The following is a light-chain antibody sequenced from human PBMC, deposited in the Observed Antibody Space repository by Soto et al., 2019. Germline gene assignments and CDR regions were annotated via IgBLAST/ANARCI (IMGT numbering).Light chain of an antibody. CDR3: SSYAGSNNFV. Sequence: QSALTQPASVSGSPGQSVTISCTGPRSDIGDSNFISWYQHSPGKAPRLLIYEVSERPSGVPDRFSGSKSSNTASLTVSGLQAEDEADYYCSSYAGSNNFVFGTGTKVTVL. V-gene: IGLV2-8*01. J-gene: IGLJ1*01. CDR2: EVS. CDR1: RSDIGDSNF.